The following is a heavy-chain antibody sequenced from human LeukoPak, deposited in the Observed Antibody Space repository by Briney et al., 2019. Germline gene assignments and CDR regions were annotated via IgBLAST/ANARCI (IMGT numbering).Heavy chain of an antibody. CDR1: GFTFYSYA. D-gene: IGHD6-25*01. J-gene: IGHJ6*03. CDR3: VRDAASDFYYYMDV. V-gene: IGHV3-23*01. Sequence: GGSLRLSCAASGFTFYSYAISWVRQAPGRGLDWVSSISISSGVVNYAGSVKGRFTISRDKSKNTVYLQMNGLRAEDTALYYCVRDAASDFYYYMDVWGKGTTVTVSS. CDR2: ISISSGVV.